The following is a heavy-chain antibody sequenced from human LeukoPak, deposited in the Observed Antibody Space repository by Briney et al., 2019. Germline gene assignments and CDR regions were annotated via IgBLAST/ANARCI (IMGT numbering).Heavy chain of an antibody. CDR2: IYHSGST. Sequence: SGTLSLTCAVSGGSISSSNWWSWVRQPPGKGLEWIGEIYHSGSTNYNPSLKSRVTISVDTSKNQFSLKLSSVTAADTAVYYCARRRIAARLYYFDYWGQGTLVTVSS. J-gene: IGHJ4*02. CDR1: GGSISSSNW. D-gene: IGHD6-6*01. V-gene: IGHV4-4*02. CDR3: ARRRIAARLYYFDY.